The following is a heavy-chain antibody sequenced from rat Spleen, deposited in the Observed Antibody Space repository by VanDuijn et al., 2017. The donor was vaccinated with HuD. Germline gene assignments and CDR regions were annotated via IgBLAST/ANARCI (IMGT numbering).Heavy chain of an antibody. CDR1: GFTLNTVW. CDR2: IKAKSNNYAT. V-gene: IGHV6-6*01. Sequence: EVQVLESGGGLVQPGNTLKLSCATAGFTLNTVWMYWYRQFPEKRLEWVTRIKAKSNNYATDYTESLKGRFTISRDDAKSCIYLQMNNLKEEDSAIYYCAAPGHWGQGVMVTVSS. CDR3: AAPGH. D-gene: IGHD1-4*01. J-gene: IGHJ2*01.